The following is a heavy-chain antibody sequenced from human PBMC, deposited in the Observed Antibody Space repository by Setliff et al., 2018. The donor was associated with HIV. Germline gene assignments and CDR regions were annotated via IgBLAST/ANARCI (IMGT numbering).Heavy chain of an antibody. V-gene: IGHV1-69*13. CDR1: GGTFSSYA. CDR3: ARGPLYGYARGYFDY. D-gene: IGHD5-12*01. Sequence: GASVKVSCKASGGTFSSYAISWVRQAPGQGLEWMGGIIPMFGTVNYAQKFQDRVTITADESTSTVYMEISSLTSEDTALYYCARGPLYGYARGYFDYWGQGTLVTVSS. CDR2: IIPMFGTV. J-gene: IGHJ4*02.